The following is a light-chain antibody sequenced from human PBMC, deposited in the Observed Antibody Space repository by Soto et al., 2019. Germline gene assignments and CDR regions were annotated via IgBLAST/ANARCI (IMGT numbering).Light chain of an antibody. CDR3: QQYNNYST. CDR2: GAS. CDR1: QSVSSN. J-gene: IGKJ1*01. V-gene: IGKV3-15*01. Sequence: EVVLTQSPVTLSLSPGERATLSCRASQSVSSNLAWYQQKPGQAPRLLIYGASTRATGIPARFSGSGSGTEFTLTISSLQPDDFATYYCQQYNNYSTFGQGTKVDIK.